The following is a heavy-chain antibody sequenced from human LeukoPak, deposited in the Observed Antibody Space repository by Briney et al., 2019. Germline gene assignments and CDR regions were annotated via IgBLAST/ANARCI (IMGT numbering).Heavy chain of an antibody. CDR2: ISSSGSTI. J-gene: IGHJ6*02. V-gene: IGHV3-11*01. Sequence: PGGSLRLSCAASGFTFSDYYMSWIRQAPGKGLEWVSYISSSGSTIYYADSVKGRFTVSRDNAKNSLYLQMNSLRAEDTAVYYCARDLEVTKGMGYCSGGSCPPAETDYYYYYGMDVWGQGTTVTVSS. CDR1: GFTFSDYY. D-gene: IGHD2-15*01. CDR3: ARDLEVTKGMGYCSGGSCPPAETDYYYYYGMDV.